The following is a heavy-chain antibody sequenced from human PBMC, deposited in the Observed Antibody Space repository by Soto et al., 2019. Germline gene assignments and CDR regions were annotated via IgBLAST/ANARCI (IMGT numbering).Heavy chain of an antibody. J-gene: IGHJ6*02. V-gene: IGHV3-23*01. CDR3: AKIGVPLILISNYYYYYGMDV. Sequence: GGSLRLSCAASGFTFSSYAMSWVRQAPGKGLEWVSAISGSGGSTYYADSVKGRFTISRDNSKNTLYLQMNSLRAEDTAVYYCAKIGVPLILISNYYYYYGMDVWGQGTTVTVSS. CDR1: GFTFSSYA. CDR2: ISGSGGST. D-gene: IGHD3-16*01.